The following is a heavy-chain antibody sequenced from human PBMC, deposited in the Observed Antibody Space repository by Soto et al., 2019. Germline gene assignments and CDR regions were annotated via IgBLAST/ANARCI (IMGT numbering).Heavy chain of an antibody. Sequence: EMQLLESGGGLEQPGGSLRLSCAASGFTFSYYAMSWVRQAPGKGLEWVSGISCGGDSTYYADSVKGRFTISRDNSKNTLYLQMNSLTAEDTAVYYCAKDLLMITFGGVIAHFDCWGQGTLVTVSS. CDR2: ISCGGDST. CDR3: AKDLLMITFGGVIAHFDC. V-gene: IGHV3-23*01. D-gene: IGHD3-16*02. J-gene: IGHJ4*02. CDR1: GFTFSYYA.